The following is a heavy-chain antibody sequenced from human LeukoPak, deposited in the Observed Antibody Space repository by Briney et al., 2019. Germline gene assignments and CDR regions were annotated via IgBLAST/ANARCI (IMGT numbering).Heavy chain of an antibody. J-gene: IGHJ3*02. CDR3: ARRGGATYYYDSSGYNSLSAFDI. Sequence: SETLSLTCTVSGGSISSYYWSWIRQPPGKGLEGIGYIYDSGSTNYNPSLKSRVTISVDTSKNQFSLKLSSVTAADTAVYYCARRGGATYYYDSSGYNSLSAFDIWGQGTMVTVSS. V-gene: IGHV4-59*08. D-gene: IGHD3-22*01. CDR2: IYDSGST. CDR1: GGSISSYY.